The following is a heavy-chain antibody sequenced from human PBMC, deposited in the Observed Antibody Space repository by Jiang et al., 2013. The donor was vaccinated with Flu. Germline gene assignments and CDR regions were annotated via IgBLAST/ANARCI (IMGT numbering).Heavy chain of an antibody. D-gene: IGHD5-18*01. V-gene: IGHV3-23*01. CDR1: GFTFSSYA. CDR3: AQRRGYSDGPLDY. J-gene: IGHJ4*02. Sequence: QLLEVWGRRWYSLGGRLRLSCAASGFTFSSYAMAWVRQAPGKGLEWVSAISGSGASTYYTDSVKGRFTISRDNSKNTLYLQMNSLRGEDTAIYYCAQRRGYSDGPLDYWGQGTLVTVSS. CDR2: ISGSGAST.